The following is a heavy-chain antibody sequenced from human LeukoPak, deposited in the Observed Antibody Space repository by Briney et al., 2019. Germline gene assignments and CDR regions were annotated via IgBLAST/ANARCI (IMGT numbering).Heavy chain of an antibody. CDR3: ARDSSSSYWVVDY. CDR1: GFTFSSYA. V-gene: IGHV3-30-3*01. Sequence: GRSLRLSCAASGFTFSSYAMHCVRQAPGKGLEWVAVISYDGSNKYYADSVKGRFTISRDNSKNTLYLQMNSLRAEVTAVYYCARDSSSSYWVVDYWGQGTLVTVSS. CDR2: ISYDGSNK. D-gene: IGHD6-13*01. J-gene: IGHJ4*02.